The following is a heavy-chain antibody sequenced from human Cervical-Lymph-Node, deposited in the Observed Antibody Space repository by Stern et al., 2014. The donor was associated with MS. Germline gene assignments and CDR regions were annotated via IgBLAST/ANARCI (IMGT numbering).Heavy chain of an antibody. Sequence: QVQLGQSGAEVKKPGSSVKVSCKVSGGTFSSYTLNWVRQAPGKGLEWMGGIIPIFATTNYAQRFQGKVTITADGSTSTAYMEVTSLRSEDTAVYYCAREGIPGAGGTFDNWGQGTLVIVSS. CDR3: AREGIPGAGGTFDN. V-gene: IGHV1-69*01. CDR1: GGTFSSYT. J-gene: IGHJ4*02. D-gene: IGHD1-26*01. CDR2: IIPIFATT.